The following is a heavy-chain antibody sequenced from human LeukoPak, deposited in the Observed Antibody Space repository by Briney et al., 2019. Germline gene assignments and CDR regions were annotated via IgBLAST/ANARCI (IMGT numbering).Heavy chain of an antibody. CDR1: GFSFTFTKNW. CDR2: MYPVDSDI. CDR3: ARHLATVTASRQYYYYGMDV. Sequence: PGETLKISCKASGFSFTFTKNWIGWVRQVPGKGLEWMGIMYPVDSDIRYNPSFQGQVTISVDKSISTTYLQWSSLKASDTAIYYCARHLATVTASRQYYYYGMDVWGQGTTVTVSS. V-gene: IGHV5-51*01. D-gene: IGHD4-17*01. J-gene: IGHJ6*02.